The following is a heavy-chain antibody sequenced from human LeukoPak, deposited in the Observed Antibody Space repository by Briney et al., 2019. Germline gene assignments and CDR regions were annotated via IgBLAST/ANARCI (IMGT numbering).Heavy chain of an antibody. J-gene: IGHJ3*02. CDR3: ARDTRYCSSTSCFQKDAFDI. V-gene: IGHV1-18*01. Sequence: GASVKVSCKASGYTFTSYGISWVRQAPGQGLEWMGWISAYNGNTNYAQKLQGRVTMTTDTSTSTAYMELRSLRSDDTAVYYCARDTRYCSSTSCFQKDAFDIWGQGTMVTVSS. CDR1: GYTFTSYG. CDR2: ISAYNGNT. D-gene: IGHD2-2*01.